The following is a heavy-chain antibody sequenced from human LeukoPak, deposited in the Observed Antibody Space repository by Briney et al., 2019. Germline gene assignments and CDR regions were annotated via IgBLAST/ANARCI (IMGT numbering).Heavy chain of an antibody. CDR1: GFTFSSFT. Sequence: PGGSLRLSCAASGFTFSSFTMSWVRQAPGKGLEWVSSVTGSGDSTYYADSVKGRFTISRDNSKNTLYLQMNSLRVEDAAVYYCARSYNENYNGICDYRGQGTLVTVSS. CDR2: VTGSGDST. D-gene: IGHD1-26*01. J-gene: IGHJ4*02. CDR3: ARSYNENYNGICDY. V-gene: IGHV3-23*01.